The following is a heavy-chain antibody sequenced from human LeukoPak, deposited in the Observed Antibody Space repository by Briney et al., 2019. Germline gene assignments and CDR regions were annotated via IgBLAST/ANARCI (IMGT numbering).Heavy chain of an antibody. CDR1: GFIFSNYG. D-gene: IGHD5-18*01. CDR3: ARPREEGTAMGLRAFDI. V-gene: IGHV3-33*01. J-gene: IGHJ3*02. CDR2: IWYDGSNK. Sequence: GGSLRLSCAASGFIFSNYGIHWVRQAPGKGLEWVTIIWYDGSNKYYADSVKGRFTISRDNSKNTLYLQMNSLRAEDTAVYYCARPREEGTAMGLRAFDIWGQGTMVTVSS.